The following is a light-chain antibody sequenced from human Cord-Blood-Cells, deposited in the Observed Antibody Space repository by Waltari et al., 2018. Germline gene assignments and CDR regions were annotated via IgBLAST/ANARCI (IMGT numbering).Light chain of an antibody. CDR1: SSDVGGYNY. V-gene: IGLV2-14*01. CDR3: SSYTSSSTLV. Sequence: QSALTQSASVSGSPGQSITISCTGTSSDVGGYNYVSWYQKHPGKAPKLMIYEVSNRPSGVSNRFSGSKSGNTASLTISGLQAEDEADYYCSSYTSSSTLVFGTGTKVTVL. J-gene: IGLJ1*01. CDR2: EVS.